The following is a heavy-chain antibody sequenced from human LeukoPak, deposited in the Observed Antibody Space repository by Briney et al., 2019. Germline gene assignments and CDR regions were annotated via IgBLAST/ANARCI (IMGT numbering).Heavy chain of an antibody. D-gene: IGHD4-17*01. CDR3: ARRGGDYDAFDI. Sequence: GGSLRLSCAASGFTFDDYGMSWVRQAPGKGLEWVSGINWDGGSTGYADSVKGRFTISRDNAKNSLYLQMNSLRAEDTALYYCARRGGDYDAFDIWGQGTMVTVSS. V-gene: IGHV3-20*04. CDR2: INWDGGST. CDR1: GFTFDDYG. J-gene: IGHJ3*02.